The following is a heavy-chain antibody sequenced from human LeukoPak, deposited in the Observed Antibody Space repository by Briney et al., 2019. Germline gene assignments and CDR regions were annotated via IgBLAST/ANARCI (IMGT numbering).Heavy chain of an antibody. D-gene: IGHD3-10*01. J-gene: IGHJ4*02. Sequence: SSAYWGWIRQPPGKGLEWVGRIKSKTDGGTTDYAAPVKGRFTISRDDSKNTLYLQMNSLKTEDTAVYYCTTDRGGSGIYWYEYWGQGTLVTVSS. V-gene: IGHV3-15*01. CDR1: SSAY. CDR3: TTDRGGSGIYWYEY. CDR2: IKSKTDGGTT.